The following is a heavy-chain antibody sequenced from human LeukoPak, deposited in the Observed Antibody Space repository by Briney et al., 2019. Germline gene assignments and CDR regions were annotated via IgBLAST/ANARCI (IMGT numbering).Heavy chain of an antibody. CDR1: GGSISDYY. CDR2: ISNKGKT. Sequence: SETLSLTCTVSGGSISDYYWIWIRQPPGKGLEWAGHISNKGKTNYSPSLNSRVTISVDKSRNQFSLNLSSVTAADTAVYYCAREYYSLSGRNWFDPWGQGTLVTVSS. D-gene: IGHD3-10*01. CDR3: AREYYSLSGRNWFDP. V-gene: IGHV4-59*01. J-gene: IGHJ5*02.